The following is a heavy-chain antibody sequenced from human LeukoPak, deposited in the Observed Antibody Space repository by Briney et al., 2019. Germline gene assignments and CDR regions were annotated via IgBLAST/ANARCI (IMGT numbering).Heavy chain of an antibody. Sequence: GESLKISCKGSGYSFTSYCIGGVRQMPGKGVAWVGRVYPGDSGPTSSPSFQGQVTISVDKSINTAYLQWSSLQASDTAMYYCGMSGDRVPLQDDVFDVWGQGTMVTVST. CDR2: VYPGDSGP. CDR3: GMSGDRVPLQDDVFDV. V-gene: IGHV5-51*01. J-gene: IGHJ3*01. D-gene: IGHD1-26*01. CDR1: GYSFTSYC.